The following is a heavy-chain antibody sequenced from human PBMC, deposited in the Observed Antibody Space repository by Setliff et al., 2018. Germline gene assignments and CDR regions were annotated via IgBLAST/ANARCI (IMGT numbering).Heavy chain of an antibody. Sequence: PSETLSLTCTVSGGSISSSSYYWGWIRQPPGKGLEWIGEINHSGSTNYNPSLKSRVTISVDTSKNQFSLKLSSVTAADTAVYYCARVAQYSSSSFYYYYYGMDVWGQGTTVTVSS. D-gene: IGHD6-6*01. J-gene: IGHJ6*02. CDR3: ARVAQYSSSSFYYYYYGMDV. V-gene: IGHV4-39*07. CDR2: INHSGST. CDR1: GGSISSSSYY.